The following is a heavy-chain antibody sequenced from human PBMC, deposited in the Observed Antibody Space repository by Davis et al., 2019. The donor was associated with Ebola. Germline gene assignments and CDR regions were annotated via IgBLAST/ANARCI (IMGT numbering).Heavy chain of an antibody. CDR1: GFTFSWHG. V-gene: IGHV3-33*07. CDR2: IWDDGSNK. D-gene: IGHD6-19*01. J-gene: IGHJ4*02. CDR3: ATTPQYSSGQNKPFDY. Sequence: GGSLRLSCAASGFTFSWHGMNWVRQAPGKGLEWVASIWDDGSNKYYADSVKGRFTISRDNSKNTLYLQMNSLRAEDTAVYYCATTPQYSSGQNKPFDYWGQRTLVTVSS.